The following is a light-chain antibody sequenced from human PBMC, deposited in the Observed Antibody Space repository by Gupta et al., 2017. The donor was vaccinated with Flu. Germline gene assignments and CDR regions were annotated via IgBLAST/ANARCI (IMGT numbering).Light chain of an antibody. V-gene: IGKV3-20*01. CDR3: QQFGTSPLA. J-gene: IGKJ3*01. CDR1: QSVSSSY. Sequence: EIVLTQSPGTLSLSPGEGATLSCRASQSVSSSYLAWYQQKPGQAPRLLIYGASSRATGLPDRFSGGGSGTDFTLTISRLEPEDFAVYYCQQFGTSPLAFGPGTKVDIK. CDR2: GAS.